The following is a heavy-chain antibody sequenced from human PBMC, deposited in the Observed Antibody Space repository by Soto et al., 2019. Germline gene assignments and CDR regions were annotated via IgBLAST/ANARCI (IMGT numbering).Heavy chain of an antibody. D-gene: IGHD2-15*01. Sequence: RLSCAASGFTFSGSAMHWVRQASGKGLEWVGRIRSKANSYATAYAASVKGRFTISRDDSKNTAYLQMNSLKTEDTAVYYCTRQEGCSGGSCLDYYYYYGMDVWGQGTTVTVSS. J-gene: IGHJ6*02. CDR1: GFTFSGSA. CDR3: TRQEGCSGGSCLDYYYYYGMDV. CDR2: IRSKANSYAT. V-gene: IGHV3-73*01.